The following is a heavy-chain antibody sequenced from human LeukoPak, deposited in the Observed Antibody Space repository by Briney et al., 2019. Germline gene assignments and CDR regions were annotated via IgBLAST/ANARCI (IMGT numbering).Heavy chain of an antibody. CDR1: GFTFSSYG. D-gene: IGHD3-22*01. CDR3: AKDSWGYYDSSGYYVWLGP. J-gene: IGHJ5*02. CDR2: ISGSGGST. V-gene: IGHV3-23*01. Sequence: PGGSLRLSCAASGFTFSSYGMSWGRQAPGKGLERGSDISGSGGSTYYADSVKGGFTTSRDNSKKTLYMQMNSLRAEDTAVYYCAKDSWGYYDSSGYYVWLGPWGQGTLVTVSS.